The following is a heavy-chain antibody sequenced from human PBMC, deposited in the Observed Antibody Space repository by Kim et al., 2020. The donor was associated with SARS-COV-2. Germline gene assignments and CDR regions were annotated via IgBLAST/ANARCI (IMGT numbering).Heavy chain of an antibody. CDR3: ARDGGYYGSGKDFDY. V-gene: IGHV1-69*01. D-gene: IGHD3-10*01. J-gene: IGHJ4*02. Sequence: QECQGRVTITADESTSTAYMELSSLRSEDTAVYYCARDGGYYGSGKDFDYWGQGTLVTVSS.